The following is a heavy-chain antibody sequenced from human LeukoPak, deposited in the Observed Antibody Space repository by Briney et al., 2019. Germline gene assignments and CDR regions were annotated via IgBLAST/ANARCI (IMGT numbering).Heavy chain of an antibody. V-gene: IGHV4-61*05. Sequence: SETLSLTCTVSGGSISNSSYYWSWIRQPPGKGLEWIGYIYYSGSTNYNPSLKSRVTISVDTSKNQFSLKLSSVTAADTAVYYCARYTMVRGVIRGTYFDYWGQGTLVTVSS. J-gene: IGHJ4*02. D-gene: IGHD3-10*01. CDR3: ARYTMVRGVIRGTYFDY. CDR2: IYYSGST. CDR1: GGSISNSSYY.